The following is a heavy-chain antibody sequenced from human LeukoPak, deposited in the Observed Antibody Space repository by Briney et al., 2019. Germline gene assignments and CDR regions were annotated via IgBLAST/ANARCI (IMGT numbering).Heavy chain of an antibody. J-gene: IGHJ4*02. CDR1: GFSFAEYG. V-gene: IGHV3-33*06. Sequence: GGSLRLSCAASGFSFAEYGMHWVRQAPGKGLEWVAVIWYDGNEKHYADSVKGRFTISRDNSRDTLFLQMNSLRAEDTAVYYCAKSRGDRERWLHLDSRGQGTLVTVSS. CDR3: AKSRGDRERWLHLDS. D-gene: IGHD5-24*01. CDR2: IWYDGNEK.